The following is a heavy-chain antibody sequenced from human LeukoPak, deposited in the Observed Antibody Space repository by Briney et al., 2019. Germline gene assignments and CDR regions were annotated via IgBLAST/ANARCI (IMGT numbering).Heavy chain of an antibody. D-gene: IGHD4-11*01. CDR1: GFTFSSYA. Sequence: GGSLRLSCAASGFTFSSYAMSWVRQAPGKGLEWVSAISGSGGSTHYADSVKGRFTISRDNSKNTLYLQMNSLRAEDTAVYYCAKDWYSNSVGYFDYWGQGTLVTVSS. J-gene: IGHJ4*02. CDR2: ISGSGGST. CDR3: AKDWYSNSVGYFDY. V-gene: IGHV3-23*01.